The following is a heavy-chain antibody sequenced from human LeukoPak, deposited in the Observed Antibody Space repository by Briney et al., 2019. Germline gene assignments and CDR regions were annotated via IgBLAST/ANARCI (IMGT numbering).Heavy chain of an antibody. V-gene: IGHV4-59*08. CDR3: AGGYYGYFGP. D-gene: IGHD4-17*01. CDR2: IFYSGST. Sequence: PETLSLTCTVSGGSTSSYYWNWIRHPPGQGLEWIGYIFYSGSTTYNSSLKSRVTLSLDTSKSRFSLRRSSVTAADTAGYYCAGGYYGYFGPWGQETLVTVSS. J-gene: IGHJ5*02. CDR1: GGSTSSYY.